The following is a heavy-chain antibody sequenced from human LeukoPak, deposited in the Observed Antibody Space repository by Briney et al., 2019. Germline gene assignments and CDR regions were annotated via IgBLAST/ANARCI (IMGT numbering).Heavy chain of an antibody. Sequence: GGSLRLSCAASGFTFSSYGMHWVRQAPGKGLEWVAFIRYDGSNKNHVDSVKGRFTISRDNSKNTLYLQMNSLRDEDTAVYYCAKDSEAYCGADCYSGRPDYWGQGTLVTASS. CDR3: AKDSEAYCGADCYSGRPDY. CDR1: GFTFSSYG. CDR2: IRYDGSNK. V-gene: IGHV3-30*02. J-gene: IGHJ4*02. D-gene: IGHD2-21*02.